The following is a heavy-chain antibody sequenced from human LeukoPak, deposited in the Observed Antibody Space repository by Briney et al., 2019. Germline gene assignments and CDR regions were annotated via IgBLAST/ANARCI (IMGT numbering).Heavy chain of an antibody. V-gene: IGHV4-39*01. D-gene: IGHD5-18*01. J-gene: IGHJ4*02. Sequence: SETLSLTCTVSGGSISSSSYYWGWIRQPPGKGLEWIGSIYYSGSTYYNPSLKSRVTISVDTSKNQFSLKLSSVIAADTAVYYCARQSGGYSYGYGFDYWGQGTLVTVSS. CDR1: GGSISSSSYY. CDR2: IYYSGST. CDR3: ARQSGGYSYGYGFDY.